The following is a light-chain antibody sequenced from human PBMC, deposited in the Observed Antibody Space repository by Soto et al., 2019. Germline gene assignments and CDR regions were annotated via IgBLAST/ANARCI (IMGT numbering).Light chain of an antibody. V-gene: IGKV1-39*01. CDR1: QNISTF. CDR2: AAS. J-gene: IGKJ2*01. Sequence: GDRVTITCRAGQNISTFLNWYQQRPGKAPKYLIYAASSLHSGVPSRFSGSGSGTDFTLTISSLQPEDFATYYCQHSYSTPRSFGQGTKLEIK. CDR3: QHSYSTPRS.